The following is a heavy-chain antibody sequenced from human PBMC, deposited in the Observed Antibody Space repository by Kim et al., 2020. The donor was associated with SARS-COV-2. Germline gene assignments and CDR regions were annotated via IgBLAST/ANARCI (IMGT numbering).Heavy chain of an antibody. J-gene: IGHJ6*02. Sequence: SETLSLTCTVSGGSISSSSYYWGWIRQPPGKGLEWIGSIYYSGSTYYNPSLKSRVTISVDTTKNQFSLKLSSVTAADTAVYYCARRRIRDDFWSGAYYYYGMDVWGQGTTVTVSS. D-gene: IGHD3-3*01. V-gene: IGHV4-39*01. CDR1: GGSISSSSYY. CDR3: ARRRIRDDFWSGAYYYYGMDV. CDR2: IYYSGST.